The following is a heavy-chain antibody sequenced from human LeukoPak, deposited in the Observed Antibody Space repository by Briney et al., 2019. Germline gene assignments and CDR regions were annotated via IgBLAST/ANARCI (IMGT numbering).Heavy chain of an antibody. D-gene: IGHD6-6*01. V-gene: IGHV3-23*01. CDR1: GFTFSSYA. CDR2: ISGSGGTT. Sequence: QPGGSLRLSCAASGFTFSSYAMSWVRQSPGKGLEWVSGISGSGGTTHDADSVKGRFTISRDNSENTLYLQMSSLRVEDTAVYYCAKGVYSTASGAFDIWGQGTMVTVSA. J-gene: IGHJ3*02. CDR3: AKGVYSTASGAFDI.